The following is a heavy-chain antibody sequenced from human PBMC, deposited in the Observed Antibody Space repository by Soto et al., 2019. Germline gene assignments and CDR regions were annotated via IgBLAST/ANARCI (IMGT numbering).Heavy chain of an antibody. Sequence: VQLVQSGAELKKPGASVNISCKASGYTFTRYTIHWVRQAPGQRPEWMGWINAGSGNTRYSQRFQGRVTITRDTSASSVYMELSSLTSEDTSVYYCARELFKVVMVPAYWGQGTLVTVSS. CDR2: INAGSGNT. J-gene: IGHJ4*02. V-gene: IGHV1-3*01. CDR1: GYTFTRYT. D-gene: IGHD3-10*01. CDR3: ARELFKVVMVPAY.